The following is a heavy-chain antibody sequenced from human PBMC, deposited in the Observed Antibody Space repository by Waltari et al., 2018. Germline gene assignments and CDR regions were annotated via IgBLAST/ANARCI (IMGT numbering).Heavy chain of an antibody. CDR1: GGSISSSNW. V-gene: IGHV4-4*02. D-gene: IGHD3-16*01. J-gene: IGHJ4*02. Sequence: QVQLQESGPGLVKPSGTLSLACAVSGGSISSSNWWRWVRQPPGKGLEWIGEIYHSGSTNYNPSLKSRVTISVDKSKNQFSLKLSSVTAADTAVYYCASKEVSTFGGVAPFDYWGQGTLVTVSS. CDR3: ASKEVSTFGGVAPFDY. CDR2: IYHSGST.